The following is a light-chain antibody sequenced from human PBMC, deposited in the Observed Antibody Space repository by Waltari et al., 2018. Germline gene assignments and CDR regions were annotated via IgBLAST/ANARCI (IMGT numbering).Light chain of an antibody. CDR2: EDT. Sequence: NFMLTQPHSVSESPGKTVTISCTRSSGSIASNYVQWYQQRPGSAPTTVIYEDTQRPSGVPDRFSGSIGSSTNSASLTISGLKTEDEADYYCQSYDSNNPVVFGGGTKLTVL. CDR1: SGSIASNY. V-gene: IGLV6-57*04. J-gene: IGLJ2*01. CDR3: QSYDSNNPVV.